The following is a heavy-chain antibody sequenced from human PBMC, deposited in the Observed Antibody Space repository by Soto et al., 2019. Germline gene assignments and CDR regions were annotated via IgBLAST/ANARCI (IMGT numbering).Heavy chain of an antibody. D-gene: IGHD3-10*01. CDR1: GGIFRSYA. CDR3: ARPNEGGYSANHHYYYALDV. Sequence: SVKVSCKVSGGIFRSYAISWVRQAPGQGLEWMGGVVPIFGVTNYAQKFQGRITITADESTGTAYMELNTLRSDDTAVYYCARPNEGGYSANHHYYYALDVWGQGTTVTVSS. J-gene: IGHJ6*02. CDR2: VVPIFGVT. V-gene: IGHV1-69*13.